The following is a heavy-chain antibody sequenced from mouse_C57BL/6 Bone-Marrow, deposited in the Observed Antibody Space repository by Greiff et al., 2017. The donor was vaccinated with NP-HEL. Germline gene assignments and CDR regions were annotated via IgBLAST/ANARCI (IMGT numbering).Heavy chain of an antibody. J-gene: IGHJ4*01. Sequence: EVKLMESEGGLVQPGSSMKLSCTASGFTFSDYYMAWVRQVPEKGLEWVANINYDGSSTYYLDSLKSRFIISRDNAKNILYLQMSSLKSEDTATYYCARVYDGYYHYYAMDYWGQGTSVTVSS. V-gene: IGHV5-16*01. CDR1: GFTFSDYY. D-gene: IGHD2-3*01. CDR2: INYDGSST. CDR3: ARVYDGYYHYYAMDY.